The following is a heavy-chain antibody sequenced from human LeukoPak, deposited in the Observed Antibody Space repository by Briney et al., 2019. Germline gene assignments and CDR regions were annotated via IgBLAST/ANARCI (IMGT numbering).Heavy chain of an antibody. Sequence: GGSLRLSCAASGFTFSSYAMDWVRQAPGMGLEWVSGISASGDSTYYADSVKSRFTISRDNSNSALYLQMNSLRAEDTAVYYCAKEWTSAWSEGYVDYWGQGTLVTVSS. D-gene: IGHD6-19*01. CDR2: ISASGDST. CDR1: GFTFSSYA. J-gene: IGHJ4*02. CDR3: AKEWTSAWSEGYVDY. V-gene: IGHV3-23*01.